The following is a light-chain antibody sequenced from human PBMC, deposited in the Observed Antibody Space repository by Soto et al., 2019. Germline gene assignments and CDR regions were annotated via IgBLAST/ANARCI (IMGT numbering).Light chain of an antibody. CDR1: HSVSSD. CDR3: QQRNKSPLT. J-gene: IGKJ4*01. Sequence: EIVLTQSPVTLSLSPGERATLSCRASHSVSSDLLWYQQKPAQSPSLLISDASNRATGIPARFSGSGSGTDFILTVSSLEPEDFAVYYCQQRNKSPLTFGGGTRVEIK. V-gene: IGKV3-11*01. CDR2: DAS.